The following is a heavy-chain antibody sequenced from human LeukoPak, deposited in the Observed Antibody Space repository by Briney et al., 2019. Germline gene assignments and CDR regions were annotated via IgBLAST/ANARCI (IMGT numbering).Heavy chain of an antibody. J-gene: IGHJ4*02. CDR3: AKGIVSHYGLEFDS. Sequence: PGGSLRLSCAASGFTFNSYWMHWVRQVPGKGLVWVSRINGDGSNPSYADSVKGRFAISRDNAKNTLYLQMNSLRAEDTAVYYCAKGIVSHYGLEFDSWGQGTLVTVSS. V-gene: IGHV3-74*01. CDR2: INGDGSNP. CDR1: GFTFNSYW. D-gene: IGHD3-10*01.